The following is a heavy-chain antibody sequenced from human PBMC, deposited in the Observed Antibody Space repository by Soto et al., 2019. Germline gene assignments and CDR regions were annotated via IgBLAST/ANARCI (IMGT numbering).Heavy chain of an antibody. CDR2: INHTGGT. V-gene: IGHV4-34*01. CDR1: GGSVNGDY. CDR3: ATRITVFGLLIPPFDP. Sequence: WETLSLTCAVSGGSVNGDYWNWIRQPTGKGLECIGEINHTGGTHYNPPLKSRVTMSVDTSKNQFSLTSSSVTAADTAIYYCATRITVFGLLIPPFDPWGQGTQVTVS. J-gene: IGHJ5*02. D-gene: IGHD3-3*01.